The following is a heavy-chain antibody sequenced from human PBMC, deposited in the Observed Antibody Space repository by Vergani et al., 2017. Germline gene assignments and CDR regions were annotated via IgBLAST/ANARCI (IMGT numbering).Heavy chain of an antibody. Sequence: VQLVESGGGVVQPGRSLRLSCAASGFTFSSNYMSWVRQAPGKGLEWVSVIYSGGSTYNADSVKGRFTNSRDNSKNTLYLQMNSLRTEDKAVDYCAAPPAAIYYHYDMDVWGKGTTVTVSS. J-gene: IGHJ6*03. D-gene: IGHD2-2*01. CDR1: GFTFSSNY. CDR2: IYSGGST. V-gene: IGHV3-66*02. CDR3: AAPPAAIYYHYDMDV.